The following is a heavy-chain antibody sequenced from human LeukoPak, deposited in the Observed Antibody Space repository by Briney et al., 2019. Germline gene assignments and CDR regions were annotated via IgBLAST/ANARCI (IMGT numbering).Heavy chain of an antibody. D-gene: IGHD7-27*01. Sequence: ASVKVSCKASGYTFTGYYMHWVRQAPGQGLEWMGWINPNSGGTNYAQKFQGRVTMTRDTSISTAYMELSRLRSDDTAVYYCAGGPGDAYWYFDLWGRGTLVTVSS. J-gene: IGHJ2*01. V-gene: IGHV1-2*02. CDR1: GYTFTGYY. CDR3: AGGPGDAYWYFDL. CDR2: INPNSGGT.